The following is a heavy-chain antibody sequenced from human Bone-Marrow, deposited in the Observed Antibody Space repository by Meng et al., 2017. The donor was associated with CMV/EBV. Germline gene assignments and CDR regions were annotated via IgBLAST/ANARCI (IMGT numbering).Heavy chain of an antibody. CDR3: ARRWQSRSYFDY. CDR2: MWSDGIKT. J-gene: IGHJ4*02. V-gene: IGHV3-33*01. Sequence: GGSLRLSCAASGFIFSSSGIHWVRQAPGKGLEWVALMWSDGIKTNYVDSVKGRFIISRDNSNNMLYLQMNSLRTEDTAVYYCARRWQSRSYFDYWGQGALVTVSS. D-gene: IGHD2-15*01. CDR1: GFIFSSSG.